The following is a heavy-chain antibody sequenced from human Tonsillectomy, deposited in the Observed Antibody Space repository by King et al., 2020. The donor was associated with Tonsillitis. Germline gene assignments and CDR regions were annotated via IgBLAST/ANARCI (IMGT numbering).Heavy chain of an antibody. J-gene: IGHJ4*02. D-gene: IGHD3-22*01. V-gene: IGHV1-8*02. CDR1: GYTFTNYD. Sequence: QLVQSGAEVKKPGASVKVSCKASGYTFTNYDINWVRQATGQGLEWMGWMNPNSGNTGYAQKFQGRVAMTRDTSMRTAYMELSSLTYEDTAVYYCARGDLGYSDSSGFWGQGTLVTVSS. CDR2: MNPNSGNT. CDR3: ARGDLGYSDSSGF.